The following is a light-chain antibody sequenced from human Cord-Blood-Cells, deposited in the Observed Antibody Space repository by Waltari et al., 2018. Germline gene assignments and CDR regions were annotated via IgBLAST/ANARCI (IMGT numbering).Light chain of an antibody. V-gene: IGLV2-23*01. Sequence: QSALPQPASVSGSPGQSITLSCTGTSSDVGRYHLVPWYQQHPGKAPKLLIYEGSKRPSGVSNRFSGSKSGNTASLTISGLQAEDEADYYCCSYAGSRVFGGGTKLTVL. CDR1: SSDVGRYHL. J-gene: IGLJ3*02. CDR3: CSYAGSRV. CDR2: EGS.